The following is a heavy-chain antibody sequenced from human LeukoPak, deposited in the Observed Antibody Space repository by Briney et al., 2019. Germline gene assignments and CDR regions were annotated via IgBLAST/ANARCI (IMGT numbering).Heavy chain of an antibody. Sequence: PGGSLRLSCAASGFTFSSYAMSWVRQAPGKGLEWVSAISGSGGSTYYADSVRGRFTISRDNSKNTLYLQMNRLRAEDTAVYYCAKEPKKPMITYDSGGSYYYYMDVWGKGTTVTISS. J-gene: IGHJ6*03. D-gene: IGHD3-16*01. CDR3: AKEPKKPMITYDSGGSYYYYMDV. CDR2: ISGSGGST. CDR1: GFTFSSYA. V-gene: IGHV3-23*01.